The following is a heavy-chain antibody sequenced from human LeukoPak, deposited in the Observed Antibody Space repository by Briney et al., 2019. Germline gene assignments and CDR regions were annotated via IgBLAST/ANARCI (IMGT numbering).Heavy chain of an antibody. Sequence: SGGSLRLSCAASGFTFSSYAMNWVRQAPGKGLEWVAVISYDGSNKYYADSVKGRFTISRDNSKNTLYLQMNSLRAEDTAVYYCAKAAGYSGYDPNWFDPWGQGTLVTVSS. J-gene: IGHJ5*02. D-gene: IGHD5-12*01. V-gene: IGHV3-30*04. CDR2: ISYDGSNK. CDR3: AKAAGYSGYDPNWFDP. CDR1: GFTFSSYA.